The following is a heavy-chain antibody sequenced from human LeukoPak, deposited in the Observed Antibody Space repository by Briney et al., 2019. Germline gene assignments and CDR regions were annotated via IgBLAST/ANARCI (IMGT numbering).Heavy chain of an antibody. CDR3: AGLEEIVVVITDNWFDP. J-gene: IGHJ5*02. V-gene: IGHV4-59*01. Sequence: PSETLSLTCTVSGGSISSYYWSWIRQPPGKGLEWIGYIYYSGSTNYNPSLKSRVTISVDTSKNQFSLKLSSVTAADTAVYYCAGLEEIVVVITDNWFDPWGQGTLVTVSS. CDR2: IYYSGST. CDR1: GGSISSYY. D-gene: IGHD3-22*01.